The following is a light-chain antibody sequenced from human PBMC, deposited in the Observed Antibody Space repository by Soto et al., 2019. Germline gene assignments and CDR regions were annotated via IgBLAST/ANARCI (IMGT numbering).Light chain of an antibody. CDR1: QSVSSSY. CDR2: GAS. J-gene: IGKJ1*01. CDR3: LQYGSSSWT. Sequence: EIVLTQSPGTLSLSPGERATLSCRASQSVSSSYLAWYQHKPRQAPMLLISGASSRPTGIPDRFSGSGSETDFTLTRSSLEPEDFAAYYCLQYGSSSWTVGQGPKVEIK. V-gene: IGKV3-20*01.